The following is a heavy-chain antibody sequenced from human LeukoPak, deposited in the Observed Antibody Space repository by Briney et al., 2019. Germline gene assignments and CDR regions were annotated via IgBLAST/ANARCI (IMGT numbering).Heavy chain of an antibody. J-gene: IGHJ6*02. CDR2: IYYSGST. CDR1: GGSISSYY. Sequence: SEALSLTCTVSGGSISSYYWSWIRQPPGKGLEWIGYIYYSGSTNYNPSLKSRVTISVDTSKNQFSLKLSSVTAADTAVYYCARSYSSGGSPLYYYGMDVWGQGTTVTVSS. CDR3: ARSYSSGGSPLYYYGMDV. V-gene: IGHV4-59*01. D-gene: IGHD6-19*01.